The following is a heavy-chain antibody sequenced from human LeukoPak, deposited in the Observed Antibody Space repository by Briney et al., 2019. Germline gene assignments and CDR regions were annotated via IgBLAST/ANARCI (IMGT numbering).Heavy chain of an antibody. CDR3: ARHDYSAASNFDY. CDR2: IYTSGST. V-gene: IGHV4-4*09. J-gene: IGHJ4*02. D-gene: IGHD3-16*01. CDR1: GGSISSYY. Sequence: SETLSLTCTVSGGSISSYYWSWIRRPPGKGLEWIGYIYTSGSTNYNPSLKSRVTISVDTSKNQFSLKLSSVTAADTAVYYCARHDYSAASNFDYWGQGTLVTVSS.